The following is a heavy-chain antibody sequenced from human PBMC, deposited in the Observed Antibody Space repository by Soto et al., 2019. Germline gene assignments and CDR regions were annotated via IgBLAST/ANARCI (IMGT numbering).Heavy chain of an antibody. CDR3: AKDGVYCYGYSPRCYYGMDV. Sequence: EVQLLESGGGLVQPGGSLRLSCAASGFTFSSYAMSWVRQAPGKGLEWVSAISGSGGSTYYADSVKGPFTISRDNSKNTLHLPMNSLRAADTAIYYCAKDGVYCYGYSPRCYYGMDVWGQGTTVTVSS. CDR2: ISGSGGST. CDR1: GFTFSSYA. V-gene: IGHV3-23*01. D-gene: IGHD5-18*01. J-gene: IGHJ6*02.